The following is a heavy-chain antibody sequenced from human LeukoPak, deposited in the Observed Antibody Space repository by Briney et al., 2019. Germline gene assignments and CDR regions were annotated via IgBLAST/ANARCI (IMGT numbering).Heavy chain of an antibody. CDR2: IKQDGSDK. Sequence: GGSLRLSGVASGFTFSTYWMNWVRQAPGKGLEWVAHIKQDGSDKYYVDSVKGRFTISRDNAKNSLYLQVNSLRAEDTAVYYCARGGKIAGYYYFYMDVWGKGTTVIVSS. V-gene: IGHV3-7*01. CDR1: GFTFSTYW. J-gene: IGHJ6*03. CDR3: ARGGKIAGYYYFYMDV. D-gene: IGHD2/OR15-2a*01.